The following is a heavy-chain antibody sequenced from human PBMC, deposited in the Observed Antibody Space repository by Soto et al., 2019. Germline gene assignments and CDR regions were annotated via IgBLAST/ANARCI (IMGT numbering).Heavy chain of an antibody. Sequence: ASVKVSCKASGYTFTSYGISWVRQAPGQGLEWMGWISAYNGNTNYAQKLQGRVTMTTDTSTSTAYMELRSLRSDDTAVYYCARDISGSQKSSPDFDYWGQGTLVTVSS. CDR2: ISAYNGNT. CDR3: ARDISGSQKSSPDFDY. CDR1: GYTFTSYG. D-gene: IGHD1-26*01. V-gene: IGHV1-18*01. J-gene: IGHJ4*02.